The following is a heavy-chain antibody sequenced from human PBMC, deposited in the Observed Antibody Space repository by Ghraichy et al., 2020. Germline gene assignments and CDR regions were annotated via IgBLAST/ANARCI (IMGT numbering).Heavy chain of an antibody. CDR1: GFTFSSYA. CDR2: ISGSGGST. D-gene: IGHD2-2*01. V-gene: IGHV3-23*01. Sequence: GGSLRLSCAASGFTFSSYAMSWVRQAPGKGLEWVSAISGSGGSTYYADSVKGRFTISRDNSKNTLYLQMNSLRAEDTAVYYCAKVMGSVSSTSSEYYFDYWGQGTLVTVSS. CDR3: AKVMGSVSSTSSEYYFDY. J-gene: IGHJ4*02.